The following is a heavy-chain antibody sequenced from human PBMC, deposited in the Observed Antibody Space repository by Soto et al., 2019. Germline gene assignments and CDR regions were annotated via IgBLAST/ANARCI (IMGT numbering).Heavy chain of an antibody. CDR2: IYHSGST. J-gene: IGHJ3*02. V-gene: IGHV4-38-2*01. D-gene: IGHD1-26*01. Sequence: PSETLSLTCAVSGYSISSGYYWGWIRQPPGKGLEWIGSIYHSGSTYYNPSLKSRVTISVDTSKNQFSLKLSSVTAADTAVYYCASTVGATPGPGGAFDIWGQGTMVTVSS. CDR1: GYSISSGYY. CDR3: ASTVGATPGPGGAFDI.